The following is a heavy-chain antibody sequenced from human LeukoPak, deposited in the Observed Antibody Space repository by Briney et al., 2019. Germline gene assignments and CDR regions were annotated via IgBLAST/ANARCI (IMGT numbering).Heavy chain of an antibody. CDR1: GFALSSYS. CDR2: ISSSSSSI. CDR3: ARGPITLFGVVIFLPPDY. Sequence: GGSLRLSCAASGFALSSYSMNWVRQAPGKGLEWVSYISSSSSSIYYADSVKGRFTISRDNAKNSLYLQMNSLRAEDTAVYYCARGPITLFGVVIFLPPDYWGQGTLVTVSS. V-gene: IGHV3-48*01. J-gene: IGHJ4*02. D-gene: IGHD3-3*01.